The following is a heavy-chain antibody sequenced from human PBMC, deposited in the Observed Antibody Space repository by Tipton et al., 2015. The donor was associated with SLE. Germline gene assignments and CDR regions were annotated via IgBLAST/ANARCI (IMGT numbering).Heavy chain of an antibody. J-gene: IGHJ4*02. CDR3: ARGYCSDGVCYGFGFFDY. D-gene: IGHD2-8*01. V-gene: IGHV4-39*07. Sequence: TLSLTCTVSGGSIRSSRHFWGWIRQPPGKGLEWIGVLYYSGNTYYNPSLKSPVTLSIDTSKNQFSLMMRSVTAADTAVYFCARGYCSDGVCYGFGFFDYWGQGNLVTVSS. CDR2: LYYSGNT. CDR1: GGSIRSSRHF.